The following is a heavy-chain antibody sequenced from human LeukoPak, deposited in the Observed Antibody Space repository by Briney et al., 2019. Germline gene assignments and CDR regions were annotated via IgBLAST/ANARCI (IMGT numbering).Heavy chain of an antibody. CDR2: IWFDGSNK. J-gene: IGHJ3*01. CDR1: GFTFSSYG. Sequence: GGSLRLSCAASGFTFSSYGMHWVRQAPGKGLEWVAVIWFDGSNKFYAGSVKGRFTISRDNSKNTLYLQMSSLRAEDTAVYYCARETDYPDALDFWGQGTMVTVSS. V-gene: IGHV3-33*01. D-gene: IGHD3-16*01. CDR3: ARETDYPDALDF.